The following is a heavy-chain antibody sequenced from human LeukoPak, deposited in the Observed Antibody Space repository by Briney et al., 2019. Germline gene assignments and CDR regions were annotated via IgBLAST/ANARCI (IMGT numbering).Heavy chain of an antibody. CDR2: IVGTGGST. CDR3: AKDASSSWRWGAFDI. V-gene: IGHV3-23*01. D-gene: IGHD6-13*01. CDR1: GFTFSTYA. Sequence: GGSLRLSCVASGFTFSTYAMSWVRQAPGKGLEWVSAIVGTGGSTYYADSVKGRFTISRDNSKNTLYLQMNSLRAEDTAVYYCAKDASSSWRWGAFDIWGQGTMVTVSS. J-gene: IGHJ3*02.